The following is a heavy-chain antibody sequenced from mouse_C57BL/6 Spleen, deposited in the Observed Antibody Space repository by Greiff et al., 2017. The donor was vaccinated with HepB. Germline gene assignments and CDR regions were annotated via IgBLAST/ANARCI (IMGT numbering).Heavy chain of an antibody. Sequence: VQLQQSGAELVKPGASVKMSCKASGYTFTSYWITWVKQRPGQGLEWIGDIYPGSGSTNYNEKFKSKATLTVDTSSSTAYMQLSSLTAEDSAVYYCARDSSGYGFAYWGQGTLVTVSA. CDR1: GYTFTSYW. V-gene: IGHV1-55*01. J-gene: IGHJ3*01. D-gene: IGHD3-2*02. CDR3: ARDSSGYGFAY. CDR2: IYPGSGST.